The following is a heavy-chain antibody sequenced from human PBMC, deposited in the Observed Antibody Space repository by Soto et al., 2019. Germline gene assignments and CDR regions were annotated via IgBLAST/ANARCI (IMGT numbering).Heavy chain of an antibody. D-gene: IGHD3-10*01. J-gene: IGHJ4*02. CDR2: IKTDGSET. CDR3: TSDRYPRFYHGSGSYPYY. V-gene: IGHV3-7*03. CDR1: VFQFMSFW. Sequence: GGSLRLACSASVFQFMSFWMSWVRQAPGKGLEWVANIKTDGSETHYVDSVKGRFTISRDNPKTSLYLQMNSLRVEDTAVYFCTSDRYPRFYHGSGSYPYYWGQGTTVTVA.